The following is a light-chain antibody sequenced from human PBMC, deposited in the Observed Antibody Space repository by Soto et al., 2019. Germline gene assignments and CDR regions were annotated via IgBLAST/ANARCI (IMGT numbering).Light chain of an antibody. J-gene: IGKJ4*01. CDR1: QSVSSN. CDR2: GAS. CDR3: QQYHTWPIT. Sequence: EIVMTQSPDTLSVSPGERATLSCRASQSVSSNLAWYQQKPGQAPRLLISGASTGATGIPARFSGSGSGTEFTLTISSLQSEDCAIYYCQQYHTWPITFGGGTKVDIK. V-gene: IGKV3-15*01.